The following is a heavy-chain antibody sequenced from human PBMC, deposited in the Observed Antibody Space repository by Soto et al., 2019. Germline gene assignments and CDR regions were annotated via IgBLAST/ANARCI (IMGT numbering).Heavy chain of an antibody. CDR3: AKNQGVELVPLATVDWFDP. J-gene: IGHJ5*02. Sequence: VGSLRLSGAASGFIFEKFGMSWVRQAPGKGLEWISSISGSGFKKYYADSVKGWFTISRDNSKSTVYLELNNLSAEDTAVYHCAKNQGVELVPLATVDWFDPWGQGSVVTVSS. CDR2: ISGSGFKK. D-gene: IGHD1-26*01. CDR1: GFIFEKFG. V-gene: IGHV3-23*01.